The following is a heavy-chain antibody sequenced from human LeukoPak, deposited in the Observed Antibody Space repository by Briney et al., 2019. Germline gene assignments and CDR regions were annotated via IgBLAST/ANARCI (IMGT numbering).Heavy chain of an antibody. CDR1: GYTFTGYY. D-gene: IGHD3-22*01. Sequence: ASVKVSCKASGYTFTGYYMHWVRQAPGQGLEWMGWINPNSGGTNYAQKFQGRVTMTRDTSISTAYMELSRLRSDDTAVYYCARGVSAYYDSSGYYRRALGYWGQGTLVTVSS. CDR2: INPNSGGT. J-gene: IGHJ4*02. CDR3: ARGVSAYYDSSGYYRRALGY. V-gene: IGHV1-2*02.